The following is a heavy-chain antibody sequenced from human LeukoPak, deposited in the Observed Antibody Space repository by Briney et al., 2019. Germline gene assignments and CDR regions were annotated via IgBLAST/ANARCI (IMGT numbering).Heavy chain of an antibody. CDR3: ARVISGLGDAFDI. J-gene: IGHJ3*02. Sequence: GGSLRLSCAASGFTFSSYSMNWVRQAPGKGLEWVSSISSSSSYIYYADSVKGRFTISRDNGKNSLYLQMNSLRAEDTAVYYCARVISGLGDAFDIWGQGTMVTVSS. CDR1: GFTFSSYS. V-gene: IGHV3-21*01. D-gene: IGHD3/OR15-3a*01. CDR2: ISSSSSYI.